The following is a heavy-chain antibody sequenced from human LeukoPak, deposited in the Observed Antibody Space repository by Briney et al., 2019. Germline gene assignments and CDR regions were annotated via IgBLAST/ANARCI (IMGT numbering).Heavy chain of an antibody. J-gene: IGHJ4*02. CDR3: ARDPYYYYSSGYSYYFDY. D-gene: IGHD3-22*01. Sequence: QPGGSLRLSCAASEFTFSSYAMSWVRQAPGKGLEWVSTISGSGGYTYYADSVKGRFTISRDNSKNTLYLQMNSLRAEDTAVYYCARDPYYYYSSGYSYYFDYWGQGTLVSVSS. CDR2: ISGSGGYT. CDR1: EFTFSSYA. V-gene: IGHV3-23*01.